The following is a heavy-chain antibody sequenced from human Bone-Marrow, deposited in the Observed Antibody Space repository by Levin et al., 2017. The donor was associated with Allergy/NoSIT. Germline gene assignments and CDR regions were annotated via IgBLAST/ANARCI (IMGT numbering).Heavy chain of an antibody. D-gene: IGHD3-3*01. CDR1: GYSFTDYY. CDR3: ATHVAYAIFGVDITHYFDS. V-gene: IGHV1-2*02. Sequence: ASVKVSCKSSGYSFTDYYMNWVRQAPGQGPEWMGWINPNSGDTHSAQTLKGRLTMTRDKSLNTVYLELSGLRSDDTPVYYCATHVAYAIFGVDITHYFDSWCQGTRDTISS. J-gene: IGHJ4*02. CDR2: INPNSGDT.